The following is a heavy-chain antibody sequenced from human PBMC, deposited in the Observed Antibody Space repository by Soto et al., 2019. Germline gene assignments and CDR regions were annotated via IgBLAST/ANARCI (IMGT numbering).Heavy chain of an antibody. CDR2: INAGIGNT. CDR1: GFSFIDYS. CDR3: ASSAKKTWLPDF. V-gene: IGHV1-3*01. J-gene: IGHJ4*02. Sequence: ASVKVSCKASGFSFIDYSILWLRQAPGQSLEWLGWINAGIGNTNYSHKFQDRVTITSDTSASTTYMELRSLRSEDTAVFYWASSAKKTWLPDFWGQGXLVTVYS. D-gene: IGHD3-22*01.